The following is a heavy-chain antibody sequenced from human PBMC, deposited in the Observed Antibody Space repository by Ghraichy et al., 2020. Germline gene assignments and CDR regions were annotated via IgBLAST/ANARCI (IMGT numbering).Heavy chain of an antibody. Sequence: SETLSLTCAVYGGSFSGYYWSWIRQPPGKGLEWIGEINHSGSTNYNPSLKSRVTISVDTSKNQFSLKLSSVTAADTAVYYCARVERTIFGVVTHFDYWGQGTLVTVSS. CDR1: GGSFSGYY. D-gene: IGHD3-3*01. CDR3: ARVERTIFGVVTHFDY. J-gene: IGHJ4*02. CDR2: INHSGST. V-gene: IGHV4-34*01.